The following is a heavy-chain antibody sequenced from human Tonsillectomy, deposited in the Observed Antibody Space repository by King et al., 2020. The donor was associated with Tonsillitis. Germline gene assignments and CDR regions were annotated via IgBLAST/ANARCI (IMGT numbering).Heavy chain of an antibody. CDR2: IKEDGSEK. CDR1: GFTFSSYW. CDR3: ASRLAQQWVFDY. J-gene: IGHJ4*02. D-gene: IGHD1-26*01. V-gene: IGHV3-7*03. Sequence: VQLVESGGGLVQPGGSLRLSCAASGFTFSSYWMSWVRQAPGKGLEWAASIKEDGSEKYYVDSVKGRFTISRDNAKNSLYLQMNNLRAEDTAVYYCASRLAQQWVFDYWGQGTLVTVSS.